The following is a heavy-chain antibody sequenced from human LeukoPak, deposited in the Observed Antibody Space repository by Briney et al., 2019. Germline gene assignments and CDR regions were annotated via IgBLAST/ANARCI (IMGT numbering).Heavy chain of an antibody. D-gene: IGHD3-16*01. J-gene: IGHJ4*02. V-gene: IGHV3-11*01. CDR3: ARARSDVWESYYVY. Sequence: KPGGSLRLSCAASGFTFSDYYMSWIRQAPGKGLEWGSYISSSGSTIYYADSVKGRFTISRDNAKNSLYLQMNSLRAEDTAVYYCARARSDVWESYYVYWGQGTLVTVSS. CDR1: GFTFSDYY. CDR2: ISSSGSTI.